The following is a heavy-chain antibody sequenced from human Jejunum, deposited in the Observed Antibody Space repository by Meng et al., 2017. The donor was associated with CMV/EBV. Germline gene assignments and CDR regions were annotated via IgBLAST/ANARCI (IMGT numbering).Heavy chain of an antibody. CDR1: GFSPTSSPVG. D-gene: IGHD1-1*01. CDR2: IYWDDDK. Sequence: QITLNESGPARVKPTQTLTLTCSFSGFSPTSSPVGVGWIRQPGGKALEWLAFIYWDDDKRYSPSRKNRLTIMKDAPRNQVVLTMTNMDPADTATYHCVHRKDYSGNWNGGSADFWGQGALVTVSS. J-gene: IGHJ4*02. CDR3: VHRKDYSGNWNGGSADF. V-gene: IGHV2-5*02.